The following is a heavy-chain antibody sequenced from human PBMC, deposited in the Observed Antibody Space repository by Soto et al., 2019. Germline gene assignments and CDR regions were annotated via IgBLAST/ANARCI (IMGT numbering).Heavy chain of an antibody. Sequence: EVQLLESGGGLVQPGGSLRLSCAASGFTFSSYAMSWVRQAPGKGLEWVSAISGSGGSTYYADSVKGRFTISRDNSKNTLYLQINSLRAEDTAVYYCAKDTPQGQRFPLYYFDYWGQGTLVTVSS. V-gene: IGHV3-23*01. J-gene: IGHJ4*02. CDR3: AKDTPQGQRFPLYYFDY. CDR2: ISGSGGST. D-gene: IGHD2-2*01. CDR1: GFTFSSYA.